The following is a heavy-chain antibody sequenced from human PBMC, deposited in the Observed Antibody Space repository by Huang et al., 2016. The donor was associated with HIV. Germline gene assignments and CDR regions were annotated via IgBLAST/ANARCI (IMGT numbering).Heavy chain of an antibody. CDR3: ARDWSFGSSTSPAD. D-gene: IGHD6-6*01. CDR2: INPKRGGT. V-gene: IGHV1-2*02. Sequence: QVQLVQSGAEVKNPGASVRVSCKASGYHFTDSNIHWVRQAPGQGLEGMGWINPKRGGTIYAQRFQGRITMTRDTTISTVHMDLRRIQSDDTAVYFCARDWSFGSSTSPADWGQGTLVTVSS. J-gene: IGHJ4*02. CDR1: GYHFTDSN.